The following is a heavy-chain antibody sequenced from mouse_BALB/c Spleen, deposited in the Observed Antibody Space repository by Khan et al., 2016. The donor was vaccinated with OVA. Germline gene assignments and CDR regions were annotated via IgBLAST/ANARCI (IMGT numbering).Heavy chain of an antibody. Sequence: EVQLQESGPGLVKPSQSLSPTCTVTGYSITSDYAWNWIRQFPGNKLEWMGYISYSGSTTYNPSLKSRISITRDTSKDQFFLQLKSVTSEDTATYYCASERGRYDAMDYWGQGTSVTVSS. J-gene: IGHJ4*01. CDR1: GYSITSDYA. CDR2: ISYSGST. CDR3: ASERGRYDAMDY. V-gene: IGHV3-2*02.